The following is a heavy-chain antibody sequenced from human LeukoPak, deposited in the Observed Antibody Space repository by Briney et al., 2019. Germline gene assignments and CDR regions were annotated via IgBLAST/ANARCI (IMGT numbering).Heavy chain of an antibody. J-gene: IGHJ4*02. Sequence: ASVKVSCKASGYTFTSYGISWVRQATGQGLEWMGWMNPNSGNTGYAQKFQGRVTITRNTSISTAYMELSSLRSEDTAVYYCARGLQWLVDYWGQGTLVTVSS. CDR2: MNPNSGNT. D-gene: IGHD6-19*01. CDR3: ARGLQWLVDY. CDR1: GYTFTSYG. V-gene: IGHV1-8*03.